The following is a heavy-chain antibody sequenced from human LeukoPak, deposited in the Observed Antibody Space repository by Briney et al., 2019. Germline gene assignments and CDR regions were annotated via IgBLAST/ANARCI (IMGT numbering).Heavy chain of an antibody. V-gene: IGHV1-18*01. J-gene: IGHJ5*02. D-gene: IGHD3-22*01. CDR3: ASDLTYYYDSSGYYRVMGFDP. CDR1: GYTVTSYG. CDR2: ISAYNGNT. Sequence: ASVKVSCKASGYTVTSYGISWVRQAPGQGLEWMGWISAYNGNTNYAQKLQGRVTMTTDTSTSTAYMEMRSLRSDDTAVYYCASDLTYYYDSSGYYRVMGFDPWGQGTLVTVSS.